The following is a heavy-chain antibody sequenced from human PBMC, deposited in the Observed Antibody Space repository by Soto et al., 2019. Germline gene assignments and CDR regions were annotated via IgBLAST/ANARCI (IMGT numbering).Heavy chain of an antibody. CDR3: ATRDPGHY. CDR2: ISPDGGRT. V-gene: IGHV1-46*01. CDR1: GYTFTTYY. J-gene: IGHJ4*02. Sequence: GASVKVSCTAAGYTFTTYYMHWVREAPGQGLEWMGMISPDGGRTSYAQKFQGRVTMTRDTSTSTVYMELSRRRSEDTAVYYWATRDPGHYWGQGTLVTVSS.